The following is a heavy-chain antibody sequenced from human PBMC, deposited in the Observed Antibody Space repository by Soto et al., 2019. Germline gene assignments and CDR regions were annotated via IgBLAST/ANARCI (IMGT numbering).Heavy chain of an antibody. CDR3: ARSPRPTGTTLYYFDS. V-gene: IGHV1-46*01. CDR2: IDPSAGST. Sequence: GSVKVSFKACGYPLTSLYMHLMRQAPGQGLEWIGVIDPSAGSTTYAQKFKGRVRMTRDTFTSTVFMELSSLRSEDTAVYYCARSPRPTGTTLYYFDSWGQRTLVTVSS. J-gene: IGHJ4*02. CDR1: GYPLTSLY. D-gene: IGHD1-1*01.